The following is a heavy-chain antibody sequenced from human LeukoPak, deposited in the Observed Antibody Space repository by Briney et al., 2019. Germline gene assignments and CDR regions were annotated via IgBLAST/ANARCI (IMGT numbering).Heavy chain of an antibody. J-gene: IGHJ3*02. V-gene: IGHV4-59*01. CDR3: ARDGGYPLGAFDI. CDR2: IYYSGGA. D-gene: IGHD6-13*01. CDR1: GVSISSYY. Sequence: SETLSLTCTVSGVSISSYYWSWIRQPPGKGLEWIGHIYYSGGANYNPSLKSRVTISLDTSRSQFSLTLSSVPAADTAVYYCARDGGYPLGAFDIWGLGTLVTVSS.